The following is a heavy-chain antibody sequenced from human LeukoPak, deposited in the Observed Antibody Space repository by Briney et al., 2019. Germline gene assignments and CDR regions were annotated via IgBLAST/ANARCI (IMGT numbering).Heavy chain of an antibody. CDR2: IIPIFGTA. J-gene: IGHJ4*02. Sequence: EASVKVSCKASGYTFTSYGISWVRQAPGQGLEWMGGIIPIFGTANYAQKFQGRVTITTDESTSTAYMELSSLRSEDTAVYYCARVNGGIDYWGQGTLVTVSS. CDR1: GYTFTSYG. V-gene: IGHV1-69*05. CDR3: ARVNGGIDY. D-gene: IGHD2-8*01.